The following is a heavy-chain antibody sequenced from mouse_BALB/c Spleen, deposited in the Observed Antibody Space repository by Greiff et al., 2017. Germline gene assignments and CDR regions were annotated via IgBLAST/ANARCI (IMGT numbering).Heavy chain of an antibody. CDR1: GYSITSDYA. CDR2: ISYSGST. J-gene: IGHJ4*01. V-gene: IGHV3-2*02. Sequence: EVKLVESGPGLVKPSQSLSLTCTVTGYSITSDYAWNWIRQFPGNKLEWMGYISYSGSTSYNPSLKSRISITRDTSKNQFFLQLNSVTTEDTATYYCARCDYDDYYAMDYWGQGTSVTVSS. D-gene: IGHD2-4*01. CDR3: ARCDYDDYYAMDY.